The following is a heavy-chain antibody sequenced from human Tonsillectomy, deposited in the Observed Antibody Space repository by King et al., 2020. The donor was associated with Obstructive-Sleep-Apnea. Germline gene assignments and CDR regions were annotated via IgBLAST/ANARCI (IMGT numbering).Heavy chain of an antibody. CDR3: AGGWYIFDY. CDR2: ISYDGSNK. V-gene: IGHV3-30*04. J-gene: IGHJ4*02. D-gene: IGHD6-19*01. CDR1: GFIFSSYA. Sequence: VQLVESGGGVVQPGRSLRLSYKASGFIFSSYAMHWVRQAPGKGLEWVAGISYDGSNKYYADSVKGRFTISRDNSKNTLYLQMNSLRVEDTAVYYCAGGWYIFDYWGQGTLVTVSS.